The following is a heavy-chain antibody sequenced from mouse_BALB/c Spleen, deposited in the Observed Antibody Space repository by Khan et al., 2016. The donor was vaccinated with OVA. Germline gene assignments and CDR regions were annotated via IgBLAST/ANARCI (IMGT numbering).Heavy chain of an antibody. D-gene: IGHD2-14*01. J-gene: IGHJ3*01. V-gene: IGHV1-4*01. Sequence: QVQLQQSGAELARPGASVKMSCKASGYTFTSYTMHWVKQRPGQGLEWIGYINPGSSYPNYNQKFKDKATLTADKSSSTAYMQLSSLTSEDSAVYYCTREGAYYRSDGWFAYWGQGTLVTVSA. CDR1: GYTFTSYT. CDR2: INPGSSYP. CDR3: TREGAYYRSDGWFAY.